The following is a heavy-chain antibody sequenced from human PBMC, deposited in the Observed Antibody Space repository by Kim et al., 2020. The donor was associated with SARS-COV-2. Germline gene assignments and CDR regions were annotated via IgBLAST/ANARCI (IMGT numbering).Heavy chain of an antibody. CDR3: ATPYGDYDLWYLDY. CDR2: IYPGDSDT. J-gene: IGHJ4*02. V-gene: IGHV5-51*01. D-gene: IGHD5-12*01. CDR1: GYRFTSYW. Sequence: GESLKISCKGSGYRFTSYWIGWVRQMPGKGLEWMGIIYPGDSDTRYSPSFQGQVTISVDNSISTAYLQWSSLKASDTAMYYCATPYGDYDLWYLDYWGQGTLVTVSS.